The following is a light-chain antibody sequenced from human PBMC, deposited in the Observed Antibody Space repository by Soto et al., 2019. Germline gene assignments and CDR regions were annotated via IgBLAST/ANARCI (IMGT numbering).Light chain of an antibody. CDR1: QSVSSY. Sequence: EIVLTQPPATLSLSPGARATLSGRASQSVSSYLAWYHQKPGQAPRLIIDAESNRATGIPARFSGSGSGTDFTLTICSLEPEDFAVYYCQQPGTLGQGTKLEIK. J-gene: IGKJ2*01. CDR3: QQPGT. CDR2: AES. V-gene: IGKV3-11*01.